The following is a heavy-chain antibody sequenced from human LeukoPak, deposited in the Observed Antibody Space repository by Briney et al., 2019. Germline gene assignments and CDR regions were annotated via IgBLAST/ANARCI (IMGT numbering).Heavy chain of an antibody. J-gene: IGHJ3*02. V-gene: IGHV3-74*01. CDR2: INSDGSST. Sequence: GGSLRLSCAASEFTFSTYWMHWVRQAPGKGLVWVSRINSDGSSTDYPDSVKGRFTISRDNAKNTLYLQMNSLRAEDTATYYCARDKYGGNSNAFDIWGQGTMVTVSS. CDR3: ARDKYGGNSNAFDI. D-gene: IGHD4-23*01. CDR1: EFTFSTYW.